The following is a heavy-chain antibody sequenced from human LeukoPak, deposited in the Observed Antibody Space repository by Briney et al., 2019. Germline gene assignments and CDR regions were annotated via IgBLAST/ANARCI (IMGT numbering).Heavy chain of an antibody. Sequence: SETLSLTCAVSGGSISSSNWWSWVRQPPVKGLEWIGEIYHSGSTNYNPSLKSRVTISVDTSKNQFSLKLSSVTAADTAVYYCARDTFQDSSGYYSDYWGQGTLVTVSS. CDR2: IYHSGST. CDR1: GGSISSSNW. J-gene: IGHJ4*02. V-gene: IGHV4-4*02. D-gene: IGHD3-22*01. CDR3: ARDTFQDSSGYYSDY.